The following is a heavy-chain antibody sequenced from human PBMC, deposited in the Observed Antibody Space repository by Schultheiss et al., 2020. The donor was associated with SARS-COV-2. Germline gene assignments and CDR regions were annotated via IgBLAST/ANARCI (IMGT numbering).Heavy chain of an antibody. CDR2: INHSGST. V-gene: IGHV4-39*07. CDR1: GGSISSSSYY. Sequence: SETLSLTCTVSGGSISSSSYYWGWIRQPPGKGLEWIGEINHSGSTNYNPSLKSRVTISVDTSKNQFSLKLSSVTAADTAVYYCARTYYYDSSGYPDAFDIWGQGTMVTVSS. CDR3: ARTYYYDSSGYPDAFDI. D-gene: IGHD3-22*01. J-gene: IGHJ3*02.